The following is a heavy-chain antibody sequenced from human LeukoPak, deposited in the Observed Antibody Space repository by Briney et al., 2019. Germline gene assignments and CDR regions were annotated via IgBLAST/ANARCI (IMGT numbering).Heavy chain of an antibody. D-gene: IGHD3-3*01. CDR1: GGSFSGYY. J-gene: IGHJ3*02. Sequence: SETLSLTCAVYGGSFSGYYWSWIRQPPGKGLEWIGEINHSGSTNYNPSLKSRVTISVDTSKNQFSLKLSSVTAADTAVYYCARSGWSGWGAFDIWGQGTMVTVSS. CDR3: ARSGWSGWGAFDI. CDR2: INHSGST. V-gene: IGHV4-34*01.